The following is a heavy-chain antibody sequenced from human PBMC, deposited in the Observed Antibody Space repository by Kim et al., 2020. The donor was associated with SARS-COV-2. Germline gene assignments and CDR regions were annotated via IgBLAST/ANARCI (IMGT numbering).Heavy chain of an antibody. CDR2: IRSKAYGGTT. D-gene: IGHD2-21*02. CDR1: GFTFGDYA. CDR3: IVVVTANPDY. V-gene: IGHV3-49*04. Sequence: GGSLRLSCTASGFTFGDYAMSWVRQAPGKGLEWVGFIRSKAYGGTTEYAASVKGRFTISRDDSKSIAYLQMNSLKTEDTAVYYCIVVVTANPDYWGQGTLVTVSS. J-gene: IGHJ4*02.